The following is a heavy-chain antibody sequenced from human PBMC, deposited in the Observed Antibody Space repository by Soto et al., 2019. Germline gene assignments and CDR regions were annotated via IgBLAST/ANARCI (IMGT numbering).Heavy chain of an antibody. J-gene: IGHJ6*02. Sequence: GGLVKVSCKASGYTFTSYAMHWVRQAPGQRLEWMGWINAGNGNTKYSQKFQGRVTITRDTSASTAYMELSSLRSEDTAVYYCASRTDSSGWYEDYYYYGMDVWGQGTTVTVSS. CDR2: INAGNGNT. V-gene: IGHV1-3*01. CDR3: ASRTDSSGWYEDYYYYGMDV. D-gene: IGHD6-19*01. CDR1: GYTFTSYA.